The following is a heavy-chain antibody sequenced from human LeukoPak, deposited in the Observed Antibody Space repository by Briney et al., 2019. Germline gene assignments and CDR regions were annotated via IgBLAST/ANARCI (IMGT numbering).Heavy chain of an antibody. D-gene: IGHD3/OR15-3a*01. V-gene: IGHV3-74*01. Sequence: GGSLRLSCAASGFTFSSYWMHWVRQAPGKGLVWVSRIKSDGSLTGYADSVKGRFTISRDNAKSTLSLQMNSLRVEDTAVYHCAKDVAWGRMDLWGQGTLATVSS. CDR3: AKDVAWGRMDL. J-gene: IGHJ4*02. CDR2: IKSDGSLT. CDR1: GFTFSSYW.